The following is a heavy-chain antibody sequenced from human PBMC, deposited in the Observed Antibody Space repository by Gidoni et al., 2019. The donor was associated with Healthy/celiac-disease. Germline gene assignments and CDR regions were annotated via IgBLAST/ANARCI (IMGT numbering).Heavy chain of an antibody. Sequence: QVQLQESGPGLVKPSGTLSLTCAVSGGSISSSNWWSWVRQPPGKGLEWIGEIYHSGSTNYKPSLKSRVTISVDKSKNQFSLKLSSVTAADTAVYYCARDQRRYSSSGKYGMDVWGQGTTVTVSS. D-gene: IGHD6-13*01. V-gene: IGHV4-4*02. CDR3: ARDQRRYSSSGKYGMDV. J-gene: IGHJ6*02. CDR2: IYHSGST. CDR1: GGSISSSNW.